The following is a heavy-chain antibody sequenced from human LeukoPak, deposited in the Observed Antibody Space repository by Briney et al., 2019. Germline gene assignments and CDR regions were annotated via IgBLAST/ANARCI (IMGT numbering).Heavy chain of an antibody. D-gene: IGHD6-13*01. CDR3: ARDGAAAGLDY. V-gene: IGHV1-2*02. Sequence: GASVKVSCKASGYTFTGYYMHWVLQAPGQGPEWMGWINPNRGGTNYAQKFQGRVTMTRDTSISTGYMELSRLRSDDTAVYYCARDGAAAGLDYWGQGTLVTVSS. CDR2: INPNRGGT. CDR1: GYTFTGYY. J-gene: IGHJ4*02.